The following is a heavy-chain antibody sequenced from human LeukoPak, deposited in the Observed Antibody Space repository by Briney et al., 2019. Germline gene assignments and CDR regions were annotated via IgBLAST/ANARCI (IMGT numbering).Heavy chain of an antibody. Sequence: SETLSLTCTVSGGSISSGDYYWSWIRQPPGKGLEWIGYIYYSGSTYYNPSLKSRVTISVDTSKNQFSLKLSSVTAADTAVYYCAREVSHIVVVPAVPAGNAFDIWGQGTMVTVSS. V-gene: IGHV4-30-4*08. D-gene: IGHD2-2*01. CDR2: IYYSGST. CDR3: AREVSHIVVVPAVPAGNAFDI. CDR1: GGSISSGDYY. J-gene: IGHJ3*02.